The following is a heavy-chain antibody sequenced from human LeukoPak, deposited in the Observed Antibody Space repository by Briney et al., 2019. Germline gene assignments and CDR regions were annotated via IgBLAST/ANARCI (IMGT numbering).Heavy chain of an antibody. CDR2: ISAYNGNT. V-gene: IGHV1-18*01. Sequence: ASVKVSCKASGYTFTRYGISWERQAPGQGLEWMGWISAYNGNTNYAQKLQGRVTMTTDTSTSTAYMELRSLRSDDTAVYYCARESYDSSGYYPGYWGQGTLVTVSS. D-gene: IGHD3-22*01. J-gene: IGHJ4*02. CDR3: ARESYDSSGYYPGY. CDR1: GYTFTRYG.